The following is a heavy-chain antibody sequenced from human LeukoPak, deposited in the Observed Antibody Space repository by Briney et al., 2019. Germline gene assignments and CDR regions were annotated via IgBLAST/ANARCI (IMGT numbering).Heavy chain of an antibody. CDR2: IKQDGSEK. CDR1: GFTFSSNW. V-gene: IGHV3-7*01. J-gene: IGHJ3*02. D-gene: IGHD2-8*01. CDR3: ARGSNWAFDS. Sequence: GGSLRLSCAASGFTFSSNWMSWVRQAPGKGLEWVANIKQDGSEKYYVDSVKGRFTVSRDNVKNSLYLQMNSLRAEDTTIYYCARGSNWAFDSWGQGTMVTVSS.